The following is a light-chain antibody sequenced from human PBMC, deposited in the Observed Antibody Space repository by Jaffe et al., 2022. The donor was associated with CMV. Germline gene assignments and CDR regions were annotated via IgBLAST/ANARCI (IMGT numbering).Light chain of an antibody. J-gene: IGLJ2*01. CDR2: SNS. V-gene: IGLV1-40*01. CDR1: SSNIGAPYD. Sequence: QSVLTQPPSVSGAPGQRVTISCTGSSSNIGAPYDVHWYQQLPGTAPKLLIYSNSNRPSGVPDRFSGSKSGTSASLAITGLQAEDEADYYCQSYDTSLGTGVVFGGGTKLTVL. CDR3: QSYDTSLGTGVV.